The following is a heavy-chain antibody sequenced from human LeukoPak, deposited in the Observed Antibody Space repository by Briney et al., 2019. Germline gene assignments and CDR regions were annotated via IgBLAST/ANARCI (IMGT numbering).Heavy chain of an antibody. CDR3: ARILRGDDFRSVP. J-gene: IGHJ6*04. CDR2: ISSSSSYI. CDR1: GFTFSSYS. Sequence: GGSLRLSCAASGFTFSSYSMNWVRQAPGKGLEWVSYISSSSSYISYADSVKGRFTISRDNAKNSLYLQMNSLRAEDTAVYYCARILRGDDFRSVPWGKGTTVTVSS. V-gene: IGHV3-21*01. D-gene: IGHD3-3*01.